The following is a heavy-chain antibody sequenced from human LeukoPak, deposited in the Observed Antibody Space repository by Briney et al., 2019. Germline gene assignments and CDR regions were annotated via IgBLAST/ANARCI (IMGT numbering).Heavy chain of an antibody. Sequence: GGSLRLSCTTSGLTFIDYTIHWVRQAPGEGPEWVALASSDGSDKQYAASVKGRFTISRDDSKNTLYLEMNTLKDEDTAVYYCARAHSASWYAAYWGHGTRVTVSS. CDR2: ASSDGSDK. D-gene: IGHD2-2*01. CDR1: GLTFIDYT. J-gene: IGHJ4*03. CDR3: ARAHSASWYAAY. V-gene: IGHV3-30*04.